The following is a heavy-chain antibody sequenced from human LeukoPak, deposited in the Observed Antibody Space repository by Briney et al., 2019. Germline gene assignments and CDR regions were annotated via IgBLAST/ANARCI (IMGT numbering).Heavy chain of an antibody. CDR2: NIPIFGTA. Sequence: SVKVSCKASGGTFSSYAISWVRQAPGQGLEWMGGNIPIFGTANYAQKFQGRVTITTDESTSTAYMELSSLRSEDTAVYYCARVAAPDYYYYYMDVWGKGTTVTVSS. V-gene: IGHV1-69*05. CDR1: GGTFSSYA. J-gene: IGHJ6*03. D-gene: IGHD6-13*01. CDR3: ARVAAPDYYYYYMDV.